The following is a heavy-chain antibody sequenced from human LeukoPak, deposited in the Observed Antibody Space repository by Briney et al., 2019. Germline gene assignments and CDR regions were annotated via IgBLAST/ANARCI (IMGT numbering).Heavy chain of an antibody. CDR2: IHGDVSRI. CDR3: ARGDGDRSYYFDY. D-gene: IGHD4-17*01. J-gene: IGHJ4*02. V-gene: IGHV3-64*04. Sequence: PGESLRLSCSASGFTFSSYTMHWVRQAPGKGLDYVSTIHGDVSRIYYADSVKGRFTISRDNSKNTLYLQMNSLRAEDTAVYYCARGDGDRSYYFDYWGQGTLVTVSS. CDR1: GFTFSSYT.